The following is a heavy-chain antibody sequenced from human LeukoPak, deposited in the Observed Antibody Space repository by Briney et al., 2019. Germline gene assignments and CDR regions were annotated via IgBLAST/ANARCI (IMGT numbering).Heavy chain of an antibody. D-gene: IGHD6-19*01. CDR1: GGSISSGGYY. CDR2: IYYSGST. V-gene: IGHV4-31*03. Sequence: PSETLSLTCTVSGGSISSGGYYWSWIRQHPGKGLEWIGYIYYSGSTYYNPSLKSRVTISVDTSKNQFSLKLSSVTAADTAVYYCARVAAVAGTWVYFDYWGRGTLVTVSS. J-gene: IGHJ4*02. CDR3: ARVAAVAGTWVYFDY.